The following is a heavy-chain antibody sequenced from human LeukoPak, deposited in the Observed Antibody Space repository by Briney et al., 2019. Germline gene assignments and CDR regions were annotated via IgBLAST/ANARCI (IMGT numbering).Heavy chain of an antibody. CDR2: IIPIFGTA. D-gene: IGHD3-10*01. J-gene: IGHJ4*02. CDR3: AAAGPPLWRRNFDY. V-gene: IGHV1-69*05. Sequence: ASVKVSCKASGGTFSSYAISWVRQAPGQGLEWMGGIIPIFGTANYAQKFQGRVTITTDESTSTAYMELSSLRSEDTAVYYCAAAGPPLWRRNFDYWGQGTLVTVSS. CDR1: GGTFSSYA.